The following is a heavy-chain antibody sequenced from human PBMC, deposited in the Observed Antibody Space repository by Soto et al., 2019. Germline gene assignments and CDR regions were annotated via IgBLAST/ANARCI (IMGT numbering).Heavy chain of an antibody. CDR3: ARSHYNTPLWGTYDPFDP. J-gene: IGHJ5*02. CDR1: GFNFSLFS. Sequence: EVQLVESGGGLVKPGGSLRLSCAASGFNFSLFSMNWVRQAPGKGLEWVSSVTNSDDIYYADSVKSRFTISRDTAKNSLFLKKNSLRVEDTAMYYCARSHYNTPLWGTYDPFDPWGQGTLVTVSS. D-gene: IGHD3-16*01. CDR2: VTNSDDI. V-gene: IGHV3-21*01.